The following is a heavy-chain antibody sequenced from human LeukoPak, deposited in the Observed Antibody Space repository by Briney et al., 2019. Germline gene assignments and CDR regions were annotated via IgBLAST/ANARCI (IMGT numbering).Heavy chain of an antibody. D-gene: IGHD2-2*01. CDR1: GGSISSYY. V-gene: IGHV4-59*01. Sequence: PSETLSLTCTVSGGSISSYYWSWIRQPPGKGLEWIGYIYYSGSTNYNPSLKSRVTISVDTSKNQFSLKLSSVTAADTAVYYCARDRHTLHCSSTSCPLGGYYYMDVWGKGPTVTVSS. CDR3: ARDRHTLHCSSTSCPLGGYYYMDV. CDR2: IYYSGST. J-gene: IGHJ6*03.